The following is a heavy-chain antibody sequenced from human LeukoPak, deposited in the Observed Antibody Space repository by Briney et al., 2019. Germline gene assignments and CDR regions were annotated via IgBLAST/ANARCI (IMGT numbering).Heavy chain of an antibody. V-gene: IGHV3-21*01. CDR1: RFTFSSYS. CDR3: ARDKVTSCYD. Sequence: PGGSLRLSCAASRFTFSSYSMNWVRQAPGKGLEWVSSISSSSSYIYYADSVKGRFTISRDNAKNSLYLQMNSLRAEDTAVYYCARDKVTSCYDWGQGTLVTVSS. D-gene: IGHD2-2*01. CDR2: ISSSSSYI. J-gene: IGHJ4*02.